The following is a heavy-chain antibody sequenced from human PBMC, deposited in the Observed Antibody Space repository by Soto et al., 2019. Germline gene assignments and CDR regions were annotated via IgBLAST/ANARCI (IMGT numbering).Heavy chain of an antibody. Sequence: QVQLVQSGAEVKKPGASVKVSCKASGYTFTSHDINWVRQATGQGLEWMGWMNPNSGNTGYAQKFQGRVTMTRNTSISTAYMELSSLRSEDTAVYYCARGWSIAARSYYYYYGMDVWGQGTTVTVSS. J-gene: IGHJ6*01. CDR2: MNPNSGNT. CDR3: ARGWSIAARSYYYYYGMDV. D-gene: IGHD6-6*01. CDR1: GYTFTSHD. V-gene: IGHV1-8*01.